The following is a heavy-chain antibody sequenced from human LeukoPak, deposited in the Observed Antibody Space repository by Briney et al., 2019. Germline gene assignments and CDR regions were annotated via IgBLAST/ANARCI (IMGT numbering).Heavy chain of an antibody. CDR3: ARLHSGYDSPFDY. CDR1: EFTFSSYW. Sequence: PGGSLRLSCAASEFTFSSYWMSWVRQAPGKGLEWVANIKQDGSEKYYVDSVKGRFTISRDNAKNSLYLQMNSLRAEDTAVYYCARLHSGYDSPFDYWGQGTLVTVSS. J-gene: IGHJ4*02. V-gene: IGHV3-7*01. D-gene: IGHD5-12*01. CDR2: IKQDGSEK.